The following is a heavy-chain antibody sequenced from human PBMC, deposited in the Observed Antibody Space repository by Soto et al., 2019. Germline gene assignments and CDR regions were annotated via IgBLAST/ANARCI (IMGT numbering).Heavy chain of an antibody. Sequence: QVQLQESGPGLVKPSQTLSLTCTISGGSFSSGAYYWSWIRQHPGKGLEWIGYIYYSGSTYSNPSLKSRVTISIDTSKNQFSRKLSSVTAADTAVYYCARGEGSMTNFDYWGQGTLVTVSS. CDR3: ARGEGSMTNFDY. J-gene: IGHJ4*02. V-gene: IGHV4-31*03. CDR1: GGSFSSGAYY. CDR2: IYYSGST. D-gene: IGHD1-26*01.